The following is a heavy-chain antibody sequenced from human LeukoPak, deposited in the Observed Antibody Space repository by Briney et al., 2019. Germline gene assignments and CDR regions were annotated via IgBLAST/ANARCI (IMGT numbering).Heavy chain of an antibody. V-gene: IGHV4-59*01. Sequence: SETLSLTCTVSGGSISSYYWSWIRQPPGNGLEWIGYFYYSGGTNYNPSLKSRVTISLDTSKYQFSLKLSSVTAADTAVYYCARVGDWNDLVYWGQGTLVTVSS. J-gene: IGHJ4*02. CDR1: GGSISSYY. CDR3: ARVGDWNDLVY. D-gene: IGHD1-1*01. CDR2: FYYSGGT.